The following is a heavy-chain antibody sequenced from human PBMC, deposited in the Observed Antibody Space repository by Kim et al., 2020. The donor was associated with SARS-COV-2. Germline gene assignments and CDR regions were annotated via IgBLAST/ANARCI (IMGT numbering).Heavy chain of an antibody. CDR1: GFTFSSYG. CDR3: AKDGPRYCSGGSCYYETPPAPNYYYYYGMDV. V-gene: IGHV3-30*18. J-gene: IGHJ6*02. D-gene: IGHD2-15*01. CDR2: ISYDGSNK. Sequence: GGSLRLSCAASGFTFSSYGMHWVRQAPGKGLEWVAVISYDGSNKYYADSVKGRFTISRDNSKNTLYLQMNSLRAEDTAVYYCAKDGPRYCSGGSCYYETPPAPNYYYYYGMDVWGQGTTVTVSS.